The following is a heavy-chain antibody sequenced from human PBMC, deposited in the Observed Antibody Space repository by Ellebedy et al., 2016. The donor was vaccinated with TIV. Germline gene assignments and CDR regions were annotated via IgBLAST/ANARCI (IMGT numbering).Heavy chain of an antibody. V-gene: IGHV3-30-3*01. CDR1: GFTFSSYA. CDR2: ISFDGSNK. CDR3: ARASISYYSGSGYMDV. Sequence: PGGSLRLSCAASGFTFSSYAMHWVRQAPGKGLEWVAVISFDGSNKYYADSVKGRFTISRDNSKNTLYLQMNSLRAEDTAVYYCARASISYYSGSGYMDVWGQGATVTVSS. D-gene: IGHD3-10*01. J-gene: IGHJ6*03.